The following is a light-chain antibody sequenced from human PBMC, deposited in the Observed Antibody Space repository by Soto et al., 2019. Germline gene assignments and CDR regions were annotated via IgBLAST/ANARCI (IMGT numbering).Light chain of an antibody. Sequence: DIQVTQSPSSVSASVGDRVTITCRASQDIAAYLAWYQHKPWRAPELLIHAASSLQSGVPSRFSGSGSGTDFTLTINCLQPEDFATYYCQQADSFPITFGQGTRLDI. V-gene: IGKV1D-12*01. CDR3: QQADSFPIT. CDR2: AAS. CDR1: QDIAAY. J-gene: IGKJ5*01.